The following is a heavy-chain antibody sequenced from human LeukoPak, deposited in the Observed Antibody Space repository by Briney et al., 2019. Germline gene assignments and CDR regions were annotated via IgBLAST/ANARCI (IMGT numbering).Heavy chain of an antibody. J-gene: IGHJ4*02. CDR1: GFTFSSYS. CDR3: ARDRSGMIVVVGCDY. Sequence: PGGSLRLSCAASGFTFSSYSMNWVRQAPGKGLEWVSSISSSSSYIYYADSVKGRFTISRDSAKNSLYLQMNSLRAEDTAVYYCARDRSGMIVVVGCDYWGQGTLVTVSS. V-gene: IGHV3-21*01. CDR2: ISSSSSYI. D-gene: IGHD3-22*01.